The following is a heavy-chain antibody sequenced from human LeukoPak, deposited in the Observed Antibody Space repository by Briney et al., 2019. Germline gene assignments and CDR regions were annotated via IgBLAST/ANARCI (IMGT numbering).Heavy chain of an antibody. D-gene: IGHD6-13*01. CDR3: ARARGYLIPGGIEDY. J-gene: IGHJ4*02. Sequence: SETLSLTCTVSGGSISSYYWSWIRQPPGKGLEWIGYIYYSGSTNYNPSLKSRVTISVDTSKNQFSLKLSSVTAADTAVYYCARARGYLIPGGIEDYWGQGTLVTVSS. CDR1: GGSISSYY. CDR2: IYYSGST. V-gene: IGHV4-59*08.